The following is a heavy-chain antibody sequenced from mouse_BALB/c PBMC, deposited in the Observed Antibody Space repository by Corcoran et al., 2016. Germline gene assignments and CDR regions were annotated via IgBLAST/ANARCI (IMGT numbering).Heavy chain of an antibody. CDR1: GFNINDTY. CDR2: IDPANGNT. Sequence: EVQLQQSGAELVQPGASVKLSCTASGFNINDTYMHWVKQRPEQGLEWIGRIDPANGNTKYDPKFQGKATITADTSPNTAYLQPSSLTSEDTAVYYCANWEWYFDVWGAGSTVTVSS. CDR3: ANWEWYFDV. J-gene: IGHJ1*01. V-gene: IGHV14-3*02. D-gene: IGHD4-1*01.